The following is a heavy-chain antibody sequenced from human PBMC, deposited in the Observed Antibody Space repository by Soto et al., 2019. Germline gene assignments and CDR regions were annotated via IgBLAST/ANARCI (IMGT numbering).Heavy chain of an antibody. D-gene: IGHD3-16*01. V-gene: IGHV4-59*08. CDR3: ASLGGLYYFDY. J-gene: IGHJ4*02. CDR2: IYYSGST. Sequence: SETLSLTCTVSGGSLSSYYWSWIRQPPGKGLEWIGYIYYSGSTNYNPSLKSRVTISVDTSKNQFSLKLSSVTAADTAVYYCASLGGLYYFDYWGQGTLVTVSS. CDR1: GGSLSSYY.